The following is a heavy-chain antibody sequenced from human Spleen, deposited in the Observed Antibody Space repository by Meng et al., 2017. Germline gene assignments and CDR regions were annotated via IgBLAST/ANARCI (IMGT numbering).Heavy chain of an antibody. CDR3: TRGKKYYYDSTGYFAY. Sequence: QVHREQWGAGLLGPSATLSLPFAVYGGSFSGYYWTLIRQPPGKGLEWIGEGNHSGNTNYNPSLESRATISVDTSQNNLSLKLISVTAADTAVYYCTRGKKYYYDSTGYFAYWGQGTLVTVSS. CDR1: GGSFSGYY. V-gene: IGHV4-34*01. CDR2: GNHSGNT. J-gene: IGHJ4*02. D-gene: IGHD3-22*01.